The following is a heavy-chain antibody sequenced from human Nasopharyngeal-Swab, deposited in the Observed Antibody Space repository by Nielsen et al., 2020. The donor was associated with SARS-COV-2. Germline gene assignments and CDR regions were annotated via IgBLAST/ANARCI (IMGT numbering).Heavy chain of an antibody. J-gene: IGHJ4*02. D-gene: IGHD4-17*01. CDR2: INHRGST. CDR1: GGSFSGYY. V-gene: IGHV4-34*01. CDR3: ARGSTVTMRASLSPPVTLYYFDY. Sequence: SETLSLTCAVYGGSFSGYYWNWIRQPPGKGLEWIGEINHRGSTNYNPSLKSRVTISVDTSKNQFSLKLSSVTAAGTAVYYCARGSTVTMRASLSPPVTLYYFDYWGQGTLVTVSS.